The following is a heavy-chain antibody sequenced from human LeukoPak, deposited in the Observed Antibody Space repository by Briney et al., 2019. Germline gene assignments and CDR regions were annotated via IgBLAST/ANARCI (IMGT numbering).Heavy chain of an antibody. J-gene: IGHJ5*02. CDR2: IYTSGST. D-gene: IGHD4-17*01. CDR1: GGSTSSYY. V-gene: IGHV4-4*07. Sequence: PSETLSLTCTVSGGSTSSYYWSWIRQPAGKGLEWIGRIYTSGSTNYNPSLKSRVTMSVDTSKNQFSLKLSSVTAADTAVYYCARDGYGDYSTDNWFDPWGQGTLVTVSS. CDR3: ARDGYGDYSTDNWFDP.